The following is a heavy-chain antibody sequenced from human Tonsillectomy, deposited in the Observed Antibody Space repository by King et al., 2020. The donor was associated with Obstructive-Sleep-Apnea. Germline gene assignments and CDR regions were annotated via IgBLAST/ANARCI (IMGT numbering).Heavy chain of an antibody. Sequence: QLQESGPGLVKPSETLSLTCTVSGGSISNYYWSWIRQPPGKGLEWIGYIYYSGSANYNPSLKSRVTISVDTSKNQFSLKLSSVTAADTAVYYCARLGYYYDSSGYYYDYWGQGTLVTVSS. V-gene: IGHV4-59*08. CDR1: GGSISNYY. CDR3: ARLGYYYDSSGYYYDY. CDR2: IYYSGSA. D-gene: IGHD3-22*01. J-gene: IGHJ4*02.